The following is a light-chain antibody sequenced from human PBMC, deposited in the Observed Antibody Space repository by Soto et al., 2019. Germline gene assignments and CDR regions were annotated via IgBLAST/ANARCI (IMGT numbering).Light chain of an antibody. CDR3: QQYDNLPLT. J-gene: IGKJ4*01. V-gene: IGKV1-33*01. Sequence: DIQMTQSPSSLSASVGDRVTITCQASQDIRTYLNWYQQKPGKAPKPLIYDASNLETGVPSRFSGSGSGTDFTFTISSLQPEDIATYYCQQYDNLPLTFGGGTKVDIK. CDR2: DAS. CDR1: QDIRTY.